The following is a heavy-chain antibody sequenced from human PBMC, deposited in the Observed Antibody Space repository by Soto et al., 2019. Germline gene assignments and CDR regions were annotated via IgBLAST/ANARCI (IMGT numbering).Heavy chain of an antibody. CDR1: GGTFSSYA. D-gene: IGHD2-2*01. CDR3: ARGGDIVGVPAARPHGWFDP. V-gene: IGHV1-69*13. CDR2: IIPIFGTA. Sequence: SVKVSCKASGGTFSSYAISWVRQAPGQGLEWMGGIIPIFGTANYAQKFQGRVTITADESTSTAYMELSSLRSGDTAVYYCARGGDIVGVPAARPHGWFDPWGQGTLVTVSS. J-gene: IGHJ5*02.